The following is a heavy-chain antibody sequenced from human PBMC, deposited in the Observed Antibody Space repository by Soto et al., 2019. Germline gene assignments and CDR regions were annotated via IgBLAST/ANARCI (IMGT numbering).Heavy chain of an antibody. J-gene: IGHJ4*02. Sequence: GGSLRLSCTASGFTFGDYAMSWFRQAPGKGLEWVGFIRSKAYGGTTEYAASVKGRFTISRDDSKSIAYLQMNSLKTEDTAVYYCTRRVNIVDYYFDYWGQGTLVTVSS. CDR3: TRRVNIVDYYFDY. D-gene: IGHD5-12*01. CDR2: IRSKAYGGTT. CDR1: GFTFGDYA. V-gene: IGHV3-49*03.